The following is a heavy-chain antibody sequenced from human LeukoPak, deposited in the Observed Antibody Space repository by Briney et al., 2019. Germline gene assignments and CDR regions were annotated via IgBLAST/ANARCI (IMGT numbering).Heavy chain of an antibody. CDR2: IYHSGST. Sequence: PSETLSLTRAVSGYSISSGYYWGWIRQPPGKGLEWIGSIYHSGSTYCNPSLKSRVTISVDTSKNQFSLKLSSVTAADTAVYYCASIAAAGYRFDYWGQGTLVTVSS. J-gene: IGHJ4*02. CDR1: GYSISSGYY. D-gene: IGHD6-13*01. CDR3: ASIAAAGYRFDY. V-gene: IGHV4-38-2*01.